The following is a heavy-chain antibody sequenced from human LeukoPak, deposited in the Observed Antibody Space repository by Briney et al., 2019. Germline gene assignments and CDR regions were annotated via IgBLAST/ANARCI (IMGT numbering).Heavy chain of an antibody. Sequence: GESLKISCETSGYSFTTYWIGWVRQRPGTGLEWVGAIYPEDSDTRYSPSFQGQVAISADRSIRTAYLKWNSLKALDTGMYYCARLRGASGTVNWFDPWGQGTLVTVSS. V-gene: IGHV5-51*01. CDR2: IYPEDSDT. CDR1: GYSFTTYW. CDR3: ARLRGASGTVNWFDP. D-gene: IGHD3-10*01. J-gene: IGHJ5*02.